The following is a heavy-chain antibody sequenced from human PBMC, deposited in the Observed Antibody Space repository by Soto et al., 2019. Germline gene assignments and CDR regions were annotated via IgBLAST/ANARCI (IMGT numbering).Heavy chain of an antibody. Sequence: GASVKVSCKASGGTFSSYAISWVRQAPGQGLEWMGGIIPIFGTANYAQKFQGRVTITADESTSTAYMELSSLRSEDTAVYYCARCCYYDILTGSHPDVWGQGITVTVSS. V-gene: IGHV1-69*13. CDR2: IIPIFGTA. D-gene: IGHD3-9*01. CDR1: GGTFSSYA. CDR3: ARCCYYDILTGSHPDV. J-gene: IGHJ6*02.